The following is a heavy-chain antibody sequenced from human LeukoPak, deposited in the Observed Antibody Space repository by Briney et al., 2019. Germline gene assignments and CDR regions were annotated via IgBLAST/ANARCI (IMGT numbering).Heavy chain of an antibody. CDR1: GGTFSTNA. J-gene: IGHJ4*02. D-gene: IGHD5-24*01. CDR3: ARVDRDAEEDFDY. CDR2: IIPILDVA. Sequence: SVKVSCKASGGTFSTNAISWVRQASGQGLEWMGRIIPILDVANYAQKFQGRVTIAADESTSTAYLELSTLRSEDTAVYYCARVDRDAEEDFDYWGQGTLVTVSS. V-gene: IGHV1-69*04.